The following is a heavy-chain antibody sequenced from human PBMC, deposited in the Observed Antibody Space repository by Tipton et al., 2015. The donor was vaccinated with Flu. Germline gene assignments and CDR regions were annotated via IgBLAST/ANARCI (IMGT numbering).Heavy chain of an antibody. Sequence: GLVKPSETLSLKCSVSGYSIRSGYLWGWIRQPPGKGLEWIGNFLHSGSTYYNPSLKSRVTISVDTSKTQFSLKLSSVTAADTAVYYCARLTYYYGSGTSDYWGQGTLVTVSS. CDR3: ARLTYYYGSGTSDY. D-gene: IGHD3-10*01. CDR1: GYSIRSGYL. V-gene: IGHV4-38-2*02. J-gene: IGHJ4*02. CDR2: FLHSGST.